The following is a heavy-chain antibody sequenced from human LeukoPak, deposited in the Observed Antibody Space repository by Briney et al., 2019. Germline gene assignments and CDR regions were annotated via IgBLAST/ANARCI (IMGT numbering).Heavy chain of an antibody. CDR3: ARGQYDYVWGSYRPNNWFDP. D-gene: IGHD3-16*02. J-gene: IGHJ5*02. CDR1: GGSFSGYY. Sequence: SETLSLTCAVYGGSFSGYYWSWIRQPPGKGLEWIGEINHSGSTNYNPSLKSRVTISVDTSKNQFSLKLSSVTAAGTAVYYCARGQYDYVWGSYRPNNWFDPWGQGTLVTVSS. V-gene: IGHV4-34*01. CDR2: INHSGST.